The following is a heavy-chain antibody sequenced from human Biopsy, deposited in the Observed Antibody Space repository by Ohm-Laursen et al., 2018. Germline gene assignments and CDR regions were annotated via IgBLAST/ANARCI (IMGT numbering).Heavy chain of an antibody. CDR3: ARTPRDSFWSGSYKRGLWFDP. D-gene: IGHD3-3*01. J-gene: IGHJ5*02. V-gene: IGHV4-59*02. CDR2: VYNGGIT. Sequence: GTLSLTCSVSGGSVDDYFWNWIRQPAGKGLEWIGHVYNGGITNYNPSLKSRVTISKDTSKNQFSLQVNSVTAADTAVYYCARTPRDSFWSGSYKRGLWFDPWGQGTLVIVSS. CDR1: GGSVDDYF.